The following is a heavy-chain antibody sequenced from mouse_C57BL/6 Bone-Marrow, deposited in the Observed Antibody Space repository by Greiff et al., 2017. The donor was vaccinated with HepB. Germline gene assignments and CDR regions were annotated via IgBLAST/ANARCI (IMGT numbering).Heavy chain of an antibody. CDR2: IYPGNSDT. CDR1: GYTFTSYW. J-gene: IGHJ4*01. CDR3: TRRDGYSYAIDY. V-gene: IGHV1-5*01. Sequence: EVQLVESGTVLARPGASVKMSCKTSGYTFTSYWMHWVKQRPGQGLEWIGAIYPGNSDTSYNQKFTGKAKLTAVTTASTAYMELSSLTNEVSAVYYCTRRDGYSYAIDYWGQGTSVTVSS. D-gene: IGHD2-3*01.